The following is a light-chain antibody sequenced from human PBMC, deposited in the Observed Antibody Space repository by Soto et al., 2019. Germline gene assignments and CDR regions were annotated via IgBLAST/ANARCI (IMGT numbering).Light chain of an antibody. CDR1: QTVGNNY. Sequence: EIVLTQSPGTLSLSPGERAILSCRASQTVGNNYVAWYQQKPGQAPRLLINTAARRATGISDKFSGSGSGTDFTLTINRLEPEDFAMYYCHQHAYSPQTCGQGTRLEIK. V-gene: IGKV3-20*01. CDR2: TAA. J-gene: IGKJ5*01. CDR3: HQHAYSPQT.